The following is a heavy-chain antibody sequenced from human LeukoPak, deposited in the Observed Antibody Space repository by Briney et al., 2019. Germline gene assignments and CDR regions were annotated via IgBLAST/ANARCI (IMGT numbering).Heavy chain of an antibody. V-gene: IGHV4-59*01. CDR3: ARDLLGSLVY. J-gene: IGHJ4*02. D-gene: IGHD3-16*01. CDR1: GGSISSYY. Sequence: PSETLSLTCTVSGGSISSYYWSWIRQPPGKGLEWIGYIYYSGSTNYNPSLKSRVTISVDTSKNQFSLKLSSVTAADTAAYYCARDLLGSLVYWGQGTLVTVSS. CDR2: IYYSGST.